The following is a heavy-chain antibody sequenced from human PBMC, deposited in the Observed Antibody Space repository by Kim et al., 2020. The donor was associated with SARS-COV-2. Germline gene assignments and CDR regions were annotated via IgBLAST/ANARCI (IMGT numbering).Heavy chain of an antibody. CDR1: GYTFTSYY. J-gene: IGHJ4*02. V-gene: IGHV1-46*01. Sequence: ASVKVSCKASGYTFTSYYMHWVRQAPGQGLEWMGIINPSGGSTSYAQKFQGRVTMTRDTSTSTVYMELSSLRSEDTAVYYCARGKLRFLEWPRVGFDYWGQGTLVTVSS. CDR3: ARGKLRFLEWPRVGFDY. CDR2: INPSGGST. D-gene: IGHD3-3*01.